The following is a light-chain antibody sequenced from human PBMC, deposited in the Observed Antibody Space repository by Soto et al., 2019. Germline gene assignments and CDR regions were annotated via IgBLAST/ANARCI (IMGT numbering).Light chain of an antibody. J-gene: IGKJ4*01. CDR2: DAS. CDR1: RIVSSR. CDR3: QQYNSFSLT. Sequence: DIHMTQSPSTLSASVGDRVTITCRASRIVSSRLAWYQQKPGKAPKVLIYDASSLNIGVPSRFSGSGSETDFTLSISSLQPEDFAIYYCQQYNSFSLTVGGGTKVEIK. V-gene: IGKV1-5*01.